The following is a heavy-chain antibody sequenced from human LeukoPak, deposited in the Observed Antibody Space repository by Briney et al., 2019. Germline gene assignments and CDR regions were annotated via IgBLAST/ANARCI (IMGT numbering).Heavy chain of an antibody. V-gene: IGHV3-23*01. CDR1: GFTFSSYS. D-gene: IGHD1-26*01. CDR2: ISGSGGDT. CDR3: AKGRALVGGTTRSYDS. J-gene: IGHJ5*02. Sequence: PGGSLRLSCAAPGFTFSSYSMSWVRQAPGKGLEWVSVISGSGGDTFYADSVKGRFTISRDNSKNTLYLQMNSLRVEDTAVYYCAKGRALVGGTTRSYDSWGQGTLVTVSS.